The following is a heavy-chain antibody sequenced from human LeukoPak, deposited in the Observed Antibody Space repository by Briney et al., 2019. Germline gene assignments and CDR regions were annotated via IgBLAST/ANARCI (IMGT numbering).Heavy chain of an antibody. D-gene: IGHD5-12*01. J-gene: IGHJ4*02. Sequence: GGSLRLSCAASGFTFSSYSMNWVRQAPGKGLEWVSSISSSSSYIYYADSVKGRFTISRDNAKNSLYLQMNSLRAEDTAVYYCARVGLYGYGSFDYWGQGNLVTVSS. CDR3: ARVGLYGYGSFDY. CDR1: GFTFSSYS. V-gene: IGHV3-21*01. CDR2: ISSSSSYI.